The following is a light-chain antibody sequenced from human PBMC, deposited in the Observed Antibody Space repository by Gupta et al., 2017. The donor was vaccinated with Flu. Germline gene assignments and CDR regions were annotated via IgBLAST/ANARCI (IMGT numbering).Light chain of an antibody. CDR1: DVGSYNL. CDR3: SSYACGGTLV. Sequence: QSALTQPAPVSGSPRQSITISCTGADVGSYNLVSWYQQHPGKAPKLMIYEGNKRPSGVSNRFSVSKAGNTASLTISGLQADDDADYYCSSYACGGTLVFGGGTKLTVL. CDR2: EGN. J-gene: IGLJ2*01. V-gene: IGLV2-23*01.